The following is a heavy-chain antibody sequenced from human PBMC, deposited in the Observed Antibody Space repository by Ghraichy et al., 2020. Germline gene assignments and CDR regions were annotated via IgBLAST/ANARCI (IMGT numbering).Heavy chain of an antibody. J-gene: IGHJ6*03. CDR3: ARAGEVDTVMVKDFYYYYMDV. CDR1: GFTFSSYW. CDR2: INSDGSST. D-gene: IGHD5-18*01. Sequence: GESLNISCAASGFTFSSYWMHWVRQAPGKGLVWVSRINSDGSSTSYADSVKGRFTISRDNAKNTLYLQMNSLRAEDTAVYYCARAGEVDTVMVKDFYYYYMDVWGKGTTVTVSS. V-gene: IGHV3-74*01.